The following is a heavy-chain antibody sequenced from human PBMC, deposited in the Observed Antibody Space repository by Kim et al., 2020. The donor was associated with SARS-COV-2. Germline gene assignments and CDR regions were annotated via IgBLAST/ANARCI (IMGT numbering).Heavy chain of an antibody. CDR1: GFTFSSYG. Sequence: GGSLRLSCAASGFTFSSYGMHWVRQAPGKGLEWVAVISYDGSNKYYADSVKGRFTISRDNSKNTLYLQMNSLRAEDTAVFYCAKSGSYYKVGHADYWGQG. D-gene: IGHD1-26*01. CDR3: AKSGSYYKVGHADY. V-gene: IGHV3-30*18. CDR2: ISYDGSNK. J-gene: IGHJ4*02.